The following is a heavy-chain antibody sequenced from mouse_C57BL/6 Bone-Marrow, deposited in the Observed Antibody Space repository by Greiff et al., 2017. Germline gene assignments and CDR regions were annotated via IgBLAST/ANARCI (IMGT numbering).Heavy chain of an antibody. CDR2: ISSGGSYT. CDR1: GFTFSSYG. J-gene: IGHJ1*03. CDR3: AIHDGSFYGYFGV. D-gene: IGHD1-1*01. Sequence: EVQLQQSGGDLVKPGGSLKLSCAASGFTFSSYGMSWVRQTPDQRLEWVATISSGGSYTYYPDSVKGRITISRDNAKNTMYLQMNSLKSEDPAMYYCAIHDGSFYGYFGVWGTGTTVTVSS. V-gene: IGHV5-6*01.